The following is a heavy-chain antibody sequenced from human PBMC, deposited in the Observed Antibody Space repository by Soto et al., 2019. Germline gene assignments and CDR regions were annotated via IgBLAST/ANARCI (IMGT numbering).Heavy chain of an antibody. J-gene: IGHJ4*02. Sequence: QITLKESGPTLVKPTQTLTLTCTFSGFSLSAGGVGVGWIRQPPGKALECLALIYWDDDKRYSPSLKSRLTITNDTSKHQVVLTMTNMDPMDTATYYCAHRGPRESLFDYWSQGTLVTVSS. CDR1: GFSLSAGGVG. CDR3: AHRGPRESLFDY. V-gene: IGHV2-5*02. CDR2: IYWDDDK.